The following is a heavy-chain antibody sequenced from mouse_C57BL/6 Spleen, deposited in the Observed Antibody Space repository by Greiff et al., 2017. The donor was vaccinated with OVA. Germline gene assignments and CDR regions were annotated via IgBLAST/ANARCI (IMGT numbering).Heavy chain of an antibody. V-gene: IGHV1-63*01. CDR1: GYTFTNYW. J-gene: IGHJ4*01. D-gene: IGHD1-1*01. Sequence: QVQLQQSGAELVRPGTSVKMSCKASGYTFTNYWIGWAKQRPGHGLEWIGDIYPGGGYTNYNEKFKGKATLTADKSSSTAYMQFSSLTSEDSAVYDCARANYGSSYNYAMDYWGQGTSVTVSS. CDR3: ARANYGSSYNYAMDY. CDR2: IYPGGGYT.